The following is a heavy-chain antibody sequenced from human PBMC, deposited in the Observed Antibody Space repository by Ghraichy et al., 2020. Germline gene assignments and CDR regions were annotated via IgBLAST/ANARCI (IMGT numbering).Heavy chain of an antibody. Sequence: SETLSLTCAVYGGSFSGYYWSWIRQPPGKGLEWIGEINHSGSTNYNPSLKSRVTISVDTSKNQFSLKLSSVTAADTAVYYCARGRAQWLARDAFDIWGQGTMVTVSS. CDR1: GGSFSGYY. CDR3: ARGRAQWLARDAFDI. V-gene: IGHV4-34*01. D-gene: IGHD6-19*01. CDR2: INHSGST. J-gene: IGHJ3*02.